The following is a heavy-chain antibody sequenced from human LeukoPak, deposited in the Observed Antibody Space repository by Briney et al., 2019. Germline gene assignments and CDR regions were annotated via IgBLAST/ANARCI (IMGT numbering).Heavy chain of an antibody. Sequence: GGSLRLSCAASGFTFSSYWMHWVRQAPGKGLVWVSRINSDGSSTSYADSVKGRFTISRDNAKNTLYLQMNSLRAEDTAVYYCASIGDTAMAIDYWGQGTLVTVSS. CDR3: ASIGDTAMAIDY. CDR2: INSDGSST. CDR1: GFTFSSYW. D-gene: IGHD5-18*01. V-gene: IGHV3-74*01. J-gene: IGHJ4*02.